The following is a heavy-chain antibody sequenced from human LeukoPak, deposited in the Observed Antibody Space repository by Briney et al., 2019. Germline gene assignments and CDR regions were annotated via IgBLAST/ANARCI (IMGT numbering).Heavy chain of an antibody. D-gene: IGHD3-3*01. Sequence: PPETLSLTCTVSGGSISSSSYYWGWIRQPPGKGLEWIGSIYYSGSTYYNPSLKSRVTISVDTSKNQFSLKLSSVTAADTAVYYCARQRTVYYDFWSGYYNDYWGQGTLVTVSS. J-gene: IGHJ4*02. CDR2: IYYSGST. CDR3: ARQRTVYYDFWSGYYNDY. CDR1: GGSISSSSYY. V-gene: IGHV4-39*01.